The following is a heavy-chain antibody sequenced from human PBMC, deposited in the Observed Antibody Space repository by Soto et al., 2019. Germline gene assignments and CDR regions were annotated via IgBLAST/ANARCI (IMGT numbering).Heavy chain of an antibody. D-gene: IGHD2-21*01. Sequence: PWGSLILSCVASGFTFNSYAMTWVRQAPGSGLECVPPISSSGSSSYYTDSVNGRFTISRDNSKNTLYLQMNSLRDEDTAIYYCAKDMDRGPNEYCGNISCYPWFDPWGQGTLVTVSS. V-gene: IGHV3-23*01. CDR3: AKDMDRGPNEYCGNISCYPWFDP. J-gene: IGHJ5*02. CDR1: GFTFNSYA. CDR2: ISSSGSSS.